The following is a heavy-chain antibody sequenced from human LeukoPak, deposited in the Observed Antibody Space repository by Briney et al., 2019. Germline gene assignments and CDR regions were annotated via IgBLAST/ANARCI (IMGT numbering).Heavy chain of an antibody. Sequence: GGSLRLSCAASGFTFSSYAMSWVRQAPGKGLEWVSAISGSGGSTYYADSVKGRLTISRDNSKNTLYLQTNSLRAEDTAVYYCAKVSGSGGTKYQPFDYWGQGTLVTVSS. CDR2: ISGSGGST. J-gene: IGHJ4*02. D-gene: IGHD2-15*01. CDR3: AKVSGSGGTKYQPFDY. V-gene: IGHV3-23*01. CDR1: GFTFSSYA.